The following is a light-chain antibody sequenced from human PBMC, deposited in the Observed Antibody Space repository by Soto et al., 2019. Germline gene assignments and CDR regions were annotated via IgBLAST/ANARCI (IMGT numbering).Light chain of an antibody. Sequence: QPVLTQSPSASASLGASVKLTCTLSSGHSSYAIAWHQQQPETGPRYLMKINSDGSHSKGDGIPDRFSGSSSGAERYLTISSLQSEDEADYYCQTWGTGVVFGGGTKLTVL. J-gene: IGLJ2*01. CDR2: INSDGSH. CDR1: SGHSSYA. V-gene: IGLV4-69*01. CDR3: QTWGTGVV.